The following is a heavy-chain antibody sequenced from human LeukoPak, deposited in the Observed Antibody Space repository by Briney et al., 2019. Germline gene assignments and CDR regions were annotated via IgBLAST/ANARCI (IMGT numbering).Heavy chain of an antibody. Sequence: GESLKISCKGSGYSFTSYWIGWVGQMPGKGLEWVRIIYPGDSDPRYSASFQGQVTISAYKSISTAYQQWSNLQTSDSTMYYCARHGLGSSWFGFDYWGQGTLVTVSS. D-gene: IGHD6-13*01. CDR3: ARHGLGSSWFGFDY. CDR2: IYPGDSDP. V-gene: IGHV5-51*01. CDR1: GYSFTSYW. J-gene: IGHJ4*02.